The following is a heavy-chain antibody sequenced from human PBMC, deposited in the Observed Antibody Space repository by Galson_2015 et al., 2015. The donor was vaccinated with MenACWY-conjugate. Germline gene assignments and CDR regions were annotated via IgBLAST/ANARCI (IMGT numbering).Heavy chain of an antibody. V-gene: IGHV3-7*03. CDR1: GFSFSSYW. CDR2: TKEDGSKI. Sequence: FLRLSCAASGFSFSSYWMTWVRQAPGKGLEWVANTKEDGSKIYYVDSVKGRFTISRDNAKNLLYLQMNSLRAEDTAVYYCARGDGMDVWGQGTTVTVSS. CDR3: ARGDGMDV. J-gene: IGHJ6*02.